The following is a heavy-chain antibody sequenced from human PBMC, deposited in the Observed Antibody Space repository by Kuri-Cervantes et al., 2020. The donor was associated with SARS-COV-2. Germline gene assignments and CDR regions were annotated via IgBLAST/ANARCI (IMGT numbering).Heavy chain of an antibody. CDR3: ARDSRSSYQVLLDHYYYSYMDV. CDR2: IYYSGSA. D-gene: IGHD3-3*01. Sequence: GSLRLSCAASGFTFSSYSMNWVRQPPGKGLEWIGNIYYSGSAFYNPSLKSRVTMSQDMSKSQFSLKLTSVTAADTAVYYCARDSRSSYQVLLDHYYYSYMDVWDKGTTVTVSS. V-gene: IGHV4-59*12. J-gene: IGHJ6*03. CDR1: GFTFSSYS.